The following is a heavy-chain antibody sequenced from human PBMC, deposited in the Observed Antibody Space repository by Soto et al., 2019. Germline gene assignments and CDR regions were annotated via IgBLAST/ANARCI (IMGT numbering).Heavy chain of an antibody. Sequence: GGSLRLSCAASVFTFSSYAMHWVRQAPGKGLEWVAVISYDGSNKYYADSVKGRFTISRDNSKNTLYLQMNSLRAEDTAVYYCARRRGSGYYDSSGYYYGLAEYFQHWGQGTLVTVSA. J-gene: IGHJ1*01. CDR2: ISYDGSNK. V-gene: IGHV3-30-3*01. D-gene: IGHD3-22*01. CDR1: VFTFSSYA. CDR3: ARRRGSGYYDSSGYYYGLAEYFQH.